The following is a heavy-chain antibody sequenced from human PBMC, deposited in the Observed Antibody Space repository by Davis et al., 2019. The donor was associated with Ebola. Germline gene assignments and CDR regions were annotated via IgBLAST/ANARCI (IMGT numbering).Heavy chain of an antibody. J-gene: IGHJ4*02. V-gene: IGHV4-59*01. CDR2: CHYSGST. CDR1: GVSTTSYY. D-gene: IGHD3-22*01. CDR3: ARLVAPYDNSGCAYLDY. Sequence: SETLSLTCTVPGVSTTSYYWSWVRQPPGKGLEWIGYCHYSGSTNYNPSLKRRVTIPTDTSRSQFSLTLSSVTAADTAVYYCARLVAPYDNSGCAYLDYWGQGILVTVSS.